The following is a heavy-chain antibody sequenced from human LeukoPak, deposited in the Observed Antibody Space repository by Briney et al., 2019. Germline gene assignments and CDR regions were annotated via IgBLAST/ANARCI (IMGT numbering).Heavy chain of an antibody. CDR2: INSDGSRT. D-gene: IGHD3-10*01. V-gene: IGHV3-74*01. J-gene: IGHJ5*02. Sequence: GGSLRLSCAASGFTFSSYWMHWVRQAPGKGLVWVSRINSDGSRTYYADSVKGRFTISRDNAKNTLYLQMNSLRAEDTAVYYCARDPYYGSGSLIGWFDPWGQGTLVTVSS. CDR3: ARDPYYGSGSLIGWFDP. CDR1: GFTFSSYW.